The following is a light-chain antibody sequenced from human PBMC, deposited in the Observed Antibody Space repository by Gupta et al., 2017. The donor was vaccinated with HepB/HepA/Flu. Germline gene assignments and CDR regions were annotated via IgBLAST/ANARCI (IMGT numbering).Light chain of an antibody. CDR1: QSVTSSY. V-gene: IGKV3-20*01. CDR2: GAS. J-gene: IGKJ3*01. CDR3: QQYGTSLFT. Sequence: EIVLTQSPGTLSLSPGGRATLSCRASQSVTSSYLAWYQQKPGQAPRLLIYGASSRATGIPDRFSGSGSGTXFTLTIXRMEPEDFAVYYCQQYGTSLFTFGXGTKVDIK.